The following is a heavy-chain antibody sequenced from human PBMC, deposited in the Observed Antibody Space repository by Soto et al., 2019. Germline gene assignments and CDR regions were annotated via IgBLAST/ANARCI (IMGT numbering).Heavy chain of an antibody. CDR1: GFTFSSYA. D-gene: IGHD2-2*02. V-gene: IGHV3-23*01. Sequence: EVQLLESGGGLVQPGGSLRLSCAASGFTFSSYAMTWVRQAPGKGLEWVSTISDGGGATYYADSVKGRFTVSRDNSRNTLYLKVNSLRAEDTAVYYCAKDLEGYIVVVPAAILVDAIFDYWGQGTLVTVSS. J-gene: IGHJ4*02. CDR3: AKDLEGYIVVVPAAILVDAIFDY. CDR2: ISDGGGAT.